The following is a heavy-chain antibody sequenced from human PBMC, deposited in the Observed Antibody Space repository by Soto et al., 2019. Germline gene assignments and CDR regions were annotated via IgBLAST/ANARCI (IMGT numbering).Heavy chain of an antibody. D-gene: IGHD3-3*01. CDR2: IYYSGST. CDR1: GGSISSDY. V-gene: IGHV4-59*01. J-gene: IGHJ5*02. CDR3: ARADYDFWSGYYSVWFDP. Sequence: PSEPLSLPSTVSGGSISSDYWRWIREPPGKGLEWIGYIYYSGSTNYNPSLKSRVTISVDTSKNQFSLKLSSVTAADTAVYYCARADYDFWSGYYSVWFDPWGQGTLVTVSS.